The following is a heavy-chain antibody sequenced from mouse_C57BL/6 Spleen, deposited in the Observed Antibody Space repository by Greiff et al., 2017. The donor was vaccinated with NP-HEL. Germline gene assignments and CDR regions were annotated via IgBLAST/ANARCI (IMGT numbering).Heavy chain of an antibody. CDR2: IYPRDGST. Sequence: VQLVESGPELVKPGASVKLSCKASGYTFTSYDINWVKQRPGQGLEWIGWIYPRDGSTKYNEKFKGKATLTVDTSSSTAYMELHSLTSEDSAVYFCATPYSNYEAGFAYWGQGTLVTVSA. CDR3: ATPYSNYEAGFAY. CDR1: GYTFTSYD. D-gene: IGHD2-5*01. V-gene: IGHV1-85*01. J-gene: IGHJ3*01.